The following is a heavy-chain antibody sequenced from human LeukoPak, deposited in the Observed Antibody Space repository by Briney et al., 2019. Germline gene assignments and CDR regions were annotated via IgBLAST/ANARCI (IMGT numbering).Heavy chain of an antibody. Sequence: SETLSLTCTVSGGSISSGNYYWSWIRQPAGKGLEWIGHIYTSENTNYNPSLKSRVTMSVDTPKNQFSLKLSSVTAADTAVYYCARNKYDILTGYFRRNNWFDPWGQGTLVTVSS. J-gene: IGHJ5*02. V-gene: IGHV4-61*09. CDR1: GGSISSGNYY. CDR3: ARNKYDILTGYFRRNNWFDP. D-gene: IGHD3-9*01. CDR2: IYTSENT.